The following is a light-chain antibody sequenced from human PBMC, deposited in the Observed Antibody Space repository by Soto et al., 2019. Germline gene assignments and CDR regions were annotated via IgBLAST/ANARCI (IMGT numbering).Light chain of an antibody. V-gene: IGKV3-20*01. CDR2: GAS. J-gene: IGKJ1*01. CDR1: QSVSSSY. Sequence: IVRTQNPGTRSVSAGGGATGGCRASQSVSSSYLAWYQQKPGQAPRLLIYGASSRATGIPDRFSGSGSGTDFTLTLRRLEPEDSAVYYCHQYDRSPQTFAQGTQLDI. CDR3: HQYDRSPQT.